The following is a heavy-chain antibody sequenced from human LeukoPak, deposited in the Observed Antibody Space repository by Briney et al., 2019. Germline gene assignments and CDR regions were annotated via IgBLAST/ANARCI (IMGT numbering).Heavy chain of an antibody. CDR3: AREVAVAGGWFDP. CDR1: GYTFTGYY. J-gene: IGHJ5*02. CDR2: INTNSGGT. Sequence: ASVKVSCKASGYTFTGYYMHWVRQAPGQRLEWMGWINTNSGGTNYAQKFQGRVTMTRDTSISTAYMELSRLRSDDTAVYYCAREVAVAGGWFDPWGQGTLVTVSS. V-gene: IGHV1-2*02. D-gene: IGHD6-19*01.